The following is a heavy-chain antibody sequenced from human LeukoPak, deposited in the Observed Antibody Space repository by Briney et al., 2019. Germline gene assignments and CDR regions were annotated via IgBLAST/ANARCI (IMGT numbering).Heavy chain of an antibody. D-gene: IGHD3-3*01. CDR1: GYTFTSYD. Sequence: ASVKVSCKASGYTFTSYDINWVRQAPGQGLEWMGWMNPNSGNTVYAQKFQGRVTITRNTSISTAYMELSSLRSEAPAVYYCARVAIFGVVTPYMDVWGKGTTVTVSS. CDR3: ARVAIFGVVTPYMDV. V-gene: IGHV1-8*03. CDR2: MNPNSGNT. J-gene: IGHJ6*03.